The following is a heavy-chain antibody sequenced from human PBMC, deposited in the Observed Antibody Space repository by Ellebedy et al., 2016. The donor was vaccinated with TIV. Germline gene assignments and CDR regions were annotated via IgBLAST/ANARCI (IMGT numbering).Heavy chain of an antibody. CDR3: ARGSDGQDY. J-gene: IGHJ4*02. Sequence: GESLKISCAASGFTFSNYWMHWVRQAPGKGLVWVSNINNDGSSTIYADFVKGRFTISRDNAKNTLYLQMNSLTVEDTAVYYCARGSDGQDYWGQGTLVTVSS. D-gene: IGHD2-8*01. V-gene: IGHV3-74*01. CDR1: GFTFSNYW. CDR2: INNDGSST.